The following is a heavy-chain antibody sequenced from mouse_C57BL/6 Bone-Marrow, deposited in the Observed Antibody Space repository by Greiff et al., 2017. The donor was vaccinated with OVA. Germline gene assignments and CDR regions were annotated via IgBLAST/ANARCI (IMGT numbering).Heavy chain of an antibody. CDR1: GFNIKNTY. J-gene: IGHJ4*01. V-gene: IGHV14-3*01. Sequence: EVQLKESVAELVRPGASVKLSCTASGFNIKNTYMHWVKQRPEQGLEWIGRIDPANDNTKYAPKFQGKATMTADTSSNTAYLQLSSLSSEDTAVYCCARGNVGSSFYAMDYWGQGTSVTVSS. CDR2: IDPANDNT. D-gene: IGHD1-1*01. CDR3: ARGNVGSSFYAMDY.